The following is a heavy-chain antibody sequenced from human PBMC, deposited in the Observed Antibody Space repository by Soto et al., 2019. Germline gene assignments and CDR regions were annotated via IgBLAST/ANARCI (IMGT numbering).Heavy chain of an antibody. Sequence: ASVKVSCKASGYTFTVYYIHWLRQAPGQGLEWMGWINPKSGATTYAQKXQGLVTMTRDTSISTAYMELNTLKSDDTAVYSCARALTQTMDVWGQGTTVTVSS. D-gene: IGHD3-9*01. J-gene: IGHJ6*02. CDR1: GYTFTVYY. V-gene: IGHV1-2*04. CDR2: INPKSGAT. CDR3: ARALTQTMDV.